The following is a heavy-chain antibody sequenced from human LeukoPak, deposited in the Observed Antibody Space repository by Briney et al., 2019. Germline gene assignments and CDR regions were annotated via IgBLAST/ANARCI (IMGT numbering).Heavy chain of an antibody. CDR1: GFIFSSYW. J-gene: IGHJ4*02. CDR2: IKLDGSEK. CDR3: ARVEGP. Sequence: GGSLRLSCAASGFIFSSYWMSWVRQAPGKGLEWVANIKLDGSEKYYVDSVKGRFTISRDNAKNSLYLQMSSLRAEDTAVYYCARVEGPWGQGTLVTVSS. V-gene: IGHV3-7*03.